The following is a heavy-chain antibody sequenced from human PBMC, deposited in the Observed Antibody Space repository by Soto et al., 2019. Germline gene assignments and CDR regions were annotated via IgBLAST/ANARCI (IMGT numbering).Heavy chain of an antibody. CDR2: IMPIFGTP. CDR3: ARDRSWKSYYYDSSVQYFYGMDV. CDR1: AGTFSSYG. V-gene: IGHV1-69*01. J-gene: IGHJ6*02. Sequence: QVQLVQSGAEVKKPGDSVTVSCKDSAGTFSSYGISWVRQAPGQGLVLLGGIMPIFGTPNYAQKLQGRVTITAAESKRTGYMELSSLTSEDTAVYYCARDRSWKSYYYDSSVQYFYGMDVWGQGTTVTVSS. D-gene: IGHD3-22*01.